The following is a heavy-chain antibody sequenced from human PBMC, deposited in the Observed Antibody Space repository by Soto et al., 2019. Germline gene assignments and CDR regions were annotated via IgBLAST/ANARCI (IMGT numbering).Heavy chain of an antibody. V-gene: IGHV4-59*08. J-gene: IGHJ4*02. CDR3: ARHVNVAVAGTGFDY. CDR2: IHYGGST. D-gene: IGHD6-19*01. Sequence: QVQLQESGPGLVKPSETLSLTCTVSGGSISSYYWSWIRQPPGKGLEWIGHIHYGGSTNYNPSLRSRVTLSVVTSQNQFSLKLSSVTAADTAVYYCARHVNVAVAGTGFDYWGQGTLVTVSS. CDR1: GGSISSYY.